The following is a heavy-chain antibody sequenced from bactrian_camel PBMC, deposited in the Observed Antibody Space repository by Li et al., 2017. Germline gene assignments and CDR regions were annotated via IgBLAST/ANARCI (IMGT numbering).Heavy chain of an antibody. CDR3: AAKWAGYHCLSRRPSDFRY. V-gene: IGHV3S42*01. CDR1: GYTYNRIC. D-gene: IGHD5*01. J-gene: IGHJ6*01. Sequence: QLVESGGGSVQAGGSLRLSCAASGYTYNRICMAWFREKPGQEREAVAIIHTGPERTRRYADAVKGRFTISQDDAERTVTLQMNNLKPEDTAIYYCAAKWAGYHCLSRRPSDFRYWGQGTQVTVS. CDR2: IHTGPERT.